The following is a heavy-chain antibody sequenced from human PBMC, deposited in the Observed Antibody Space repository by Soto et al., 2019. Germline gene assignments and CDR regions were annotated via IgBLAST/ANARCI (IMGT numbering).Heavy chain of an antibody. D-gene: IGHD6-13*01. V-gene: IGHV3-23*01. J-gene: IGHJ4*02. CDR2: ISDNGGTT. CDR1: EFTFSNYA. CDR3: ANDPQQLIVYFDC. Sequence: GVSLRLSCAASEFTFSNYAMSWVRQAPGKGLEWVSSISDNGGTTYYADSVKGRFTISRDNSKNTLYHQMNSLRAEDTAVYYCANDPQQLIVYFDCWGKETQVTVAS.